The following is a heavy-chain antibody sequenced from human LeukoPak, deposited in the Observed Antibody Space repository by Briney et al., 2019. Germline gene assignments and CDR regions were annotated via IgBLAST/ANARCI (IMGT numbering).Heavy chain of an antibody. CDR2: IYYSGST. V-gene: IGHV4-59*01. J-gene: IGHJ6*03. CDR3: ARDVNSPYYYYYMDV. CDR1: GGSISSYY. Sequence: SETLSLTCTVSGGSISSYYWSWIRQPPGKGLEWIGYIYYSGSTNYNPSLKGRVTISVDTSKNQFSLKLSSVTAADTAVYYCARDVNSPYYYYYMDVWGKGTTVTVSS. D-gene: IGHD4-23*01.